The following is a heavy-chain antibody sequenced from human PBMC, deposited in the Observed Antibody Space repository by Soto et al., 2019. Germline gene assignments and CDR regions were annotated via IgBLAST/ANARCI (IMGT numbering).Heavy chain of an antibody. D-gene: IGHD2-2*02. CDR1: CYSISSGYY. CDR3: ARAGFDRYCSSTSCYMDY. Sequence: SETLSLTCAFSCYSISSGYYWGWIRQPPGKGLEWIGSIYHSGSTYYNPSLKSRVTISVDTSKNQFSLKLSSVTAADTAVYYCARAGFDRYCSSTSCYMDYWGQGTLVTVSS. CDR2: IYHSGST. J-gene: IGHJ4*02. V-gene: IGHV4-38-2*01.